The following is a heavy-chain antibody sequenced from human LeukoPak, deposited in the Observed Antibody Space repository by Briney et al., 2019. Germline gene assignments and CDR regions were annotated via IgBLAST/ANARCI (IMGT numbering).Heavy chain of an antibody. CDR1: GYTFTSYG. J-gene: IGHJ3*02. V-gene: IGHV1-18*01. Sequence: GSVKVSCKASGYTFTSYGISWVRQAPGQGLEWMGWISAYNGNTNYAQKLQGRVTMTTDTSTSTAYMELRSLRSDDTAVYYCAREYEDSSGYFGYAFDIWGQGTMVTVSS. CDR2: ISAYNGNT. CDR3: AREYEDSSGYFGYAFDI. D-gene: IGHD3-22*01.